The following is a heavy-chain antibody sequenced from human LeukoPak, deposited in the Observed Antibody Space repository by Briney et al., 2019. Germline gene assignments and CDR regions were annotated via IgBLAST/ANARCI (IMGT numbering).Heavy chain of an antibody. D-gene: IGHD3-3*01. V-gene: IGHV3-33*01. CDR3: ARDITDYYYGMDV. Sequence: GGSLRLSCAASGFTFSSYGMHWDRQAPGKGLEWVAVIWYDGSNKYYADSVKGRFTISRDNSKNTLYLQMNSLRAEDTAVYYCARDITDYYYGMDVWGQGTTVTVSS. J-gene: IGHJ6*02. CDR1: GFTFSSYG. CDR2: IWYDGSNK.